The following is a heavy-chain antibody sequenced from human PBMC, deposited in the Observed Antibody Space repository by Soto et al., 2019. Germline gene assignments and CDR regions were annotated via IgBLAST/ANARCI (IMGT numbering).Heavy chain of an antibody. CDR1: GGTFSSYA. CDR2: IIPIFGTA. J-gene: IGHJ6*02. CDR3: ARDQRRIAARPFYYYGMDV. D-gene: IGHD6-6*01. V-gene: IGHV1-69*06. Sequence: SVKVSCKASGGTFSSYAISWVRQAPGQGLEWMGGIIPIFGTANYAQKFQGRVTITADKSTSTAYMEPSSLRSEDTAVYYCARDQRRIAARPFYYYGMDVWGQGTTVTVSS.